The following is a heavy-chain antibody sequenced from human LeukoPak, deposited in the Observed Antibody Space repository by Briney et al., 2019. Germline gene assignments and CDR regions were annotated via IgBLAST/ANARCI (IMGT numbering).Heavy chain of an antibody. D-gene: IGHD2-2*01. CDR3: ARVNPQRPDCSSTGCFVDAFDI. J-gene: IGHJ3*02. Sequence: PGGSLRLSCAASGFTFSSYAMHWVRQAPGKGLEWVAVISYDGSNKYYADSVKGRFTISRDNSKNTLYLQMNSLRAEDTAVYYCARVNPQRPDCSSTGCFVDAFDIWGQGTMVTVSS. V-gene: IGHV3-30-3*01. CDR2: ISYDGSNK. CDR1: GFTFSSYA.